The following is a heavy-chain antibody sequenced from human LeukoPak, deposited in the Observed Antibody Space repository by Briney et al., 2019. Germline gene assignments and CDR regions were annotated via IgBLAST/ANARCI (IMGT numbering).Heavy chain of an antibody. CDR2: IYHSGST. CDR1: GGSISSSNW. V-gene: IGHV4-4*02. J-gene: IGHJ5*02. D-gene: IGHD3-10*01. Sequence: IPSGTLSLTCAVSGGSISSSNWWSWVRQPPGKRLEWIGEIYHSGSTNYNPSLKSRVTISVDTSKNQFSLKLSSVTAADTAVYYCARTPTEDYGSGSPRPYTWFDPWGQGTLVTVSS. CDR3: ARTPTEDYGSGSPRPYTWFDP.